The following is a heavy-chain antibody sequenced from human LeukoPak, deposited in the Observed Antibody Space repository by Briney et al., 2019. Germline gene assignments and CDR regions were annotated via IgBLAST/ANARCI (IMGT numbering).Heavy chain of an antibody. CDR1: GDSITSGGFY. Sequence: PSETLSLTCTVSGDSITSGGFYWSWIRQHPGKGLEWIGYIYYNGDTYYSPSLKSRVSISLDTSNNQVSLKLSSATTADTAIYYCAREDGASTTLDYWGQGTLVTVSS. J-gene: IGHJ4*02. D-gene: IGHD4/OR15-4a*01. CDR2: IYYNGDT. CDR3: AREDGASTTLDY. V-gene: IGHV4-31*03.